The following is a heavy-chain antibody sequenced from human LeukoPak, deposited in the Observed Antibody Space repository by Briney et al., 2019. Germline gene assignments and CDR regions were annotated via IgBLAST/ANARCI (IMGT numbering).Heavy chain of an antibody. D-gene: IGHD3-16*02. CDR2: INHSGST. CDR1: GGSFSGYY. Sequence: SETLSLTCAVYGGSFSGYYWSWIRQPPGKGLEWMGEINHSGSTNYNPSLKSRVTISVDTSKNQFSLKLSSVTAADTAVYCCARVMITFGGVIDILFDYWGQGTLVTVSS. V-gene: IGHV4-34*01. CDR3: ARVMITFGGVIDILFDY. J-gene: IGHJ4*02.